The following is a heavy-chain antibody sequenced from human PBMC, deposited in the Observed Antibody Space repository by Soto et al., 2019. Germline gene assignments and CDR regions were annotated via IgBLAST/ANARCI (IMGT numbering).Heavy chain of an antibody. Sequence: QVQLVQSGAEVKKPGASVKVSCKASGYSFTSYDINCVRQATGQGLERMGGMNPNSGNTANAQKFQGRVTMTRNTSVNADYRELSSLRSEDTAVYYCARVKLDYFDYWGQGTLVTVSS. J-gene: IGHJ4*01. CDR3: ARVKLDYFDY. V-gene: IGHV1-8*01. CDR1: GYSFTSYD. CDR2: MNPNSGNT.